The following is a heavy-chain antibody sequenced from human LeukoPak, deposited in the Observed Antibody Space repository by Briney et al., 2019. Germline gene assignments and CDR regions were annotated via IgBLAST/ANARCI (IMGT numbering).Heavy chain of an antibody. D-gene: IGHD6-13*01. CDR3: ARDKELYSSSWYYFDY. CDR2: IIPIFGTA. J-gene: IGHJ4*02. V-gene: IGHV1-69*05. Sequence: SVKVSCKASGGTFSSYAISWVRQAPGQGLDWMGGIIPIFGTANYAQKFQGRVTITTDESTSTAYMELSSLRSEDTAVYYCARDKELYSSSWYYFDYWGQGTLVTVSS. CDR1: GGTFSSYA.